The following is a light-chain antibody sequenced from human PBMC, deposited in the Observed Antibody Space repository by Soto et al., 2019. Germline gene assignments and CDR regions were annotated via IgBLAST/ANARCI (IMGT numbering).Light chain of an antibody. Sequence: QSALTQPPSASGSPGQSVTISCTGTTSDVGDYNDVSWYQQHPGKAPKLIIFDVSKRPSGVPDRFSGSKSGKTASLTISGLQAEDEGDYYCCSYAGTYSLVFGSGTKVTVL. CDR1: TSDVGDYND. CDR3: CSYAGTYSLV. V-gene: IGLV2-11*01. CDR2: DVS. J-gene: IGLJ1*01.